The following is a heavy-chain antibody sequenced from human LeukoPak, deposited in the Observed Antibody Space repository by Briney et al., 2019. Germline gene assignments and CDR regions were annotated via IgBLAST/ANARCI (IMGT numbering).Heavy chain of an antibody. CDR3: ARDLRSTSCYCSWFDP. V-gene: IGHV3-74*01. J-gene: IGHJ5*02. Sequence: GGSLRLSCAASGFTFSSYWMHWVRQAPGEGLVWVSRINSGGSSTSYADSVKGRFTVSRDNAKNTLYLQMNSLRAEDTAVYYCARDLRSTSCYCSWFDPWGQGTLVTVSS. CDR1: GFTFSSYW. D-gene: IGHD2-2*01. CDR2: INSGGSST.